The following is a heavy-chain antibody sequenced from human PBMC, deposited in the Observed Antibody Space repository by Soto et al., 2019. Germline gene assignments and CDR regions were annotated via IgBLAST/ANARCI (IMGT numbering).Heavy chain of an antibody. J-gene: IGHJ4*01. V-gene: IGHV3-23*01. CDR3: AKMPLDCSSTSCYGVFFDY. CDR2: ISGSGGST. Sequence: GGSLRLSCAASGFTFSSYAMSWVRQAPGKGLEWVSAISGSGGSTYYADSVKGRFTISRDNSKNTLYLQMNSLRAEDTAVYYCAKMPLDCSSTSCYGVFFDYWGQEPWSPSPQ. CDR1: GFTFSSYA. D-gene: IGHD2-2*01.